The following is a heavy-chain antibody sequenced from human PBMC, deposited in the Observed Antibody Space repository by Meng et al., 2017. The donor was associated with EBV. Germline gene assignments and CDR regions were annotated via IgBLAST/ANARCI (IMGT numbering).Heavy chain of an antibody. V-gene: IGHV1-69*01. CDR1: GTTFSDFG. J-gene: IGHJ4*02. CDR3: ARLVIRECIDSSCYYSFYYLDY. Sequence: HGPPVQSGADVTEPGSSVRVSCKASGTTFSDFGIAWVRQAPGQGLEWMGGIIPKFGTTKSAEKFEDRLSMTADESTSTVHMELSSLTSDDTAVYYCARLVIRECIDSSCYYSFYYLDYWGQGTLVTVSS. D-gene: IGHD6-13*01. CDR2: IIPKFGTT.